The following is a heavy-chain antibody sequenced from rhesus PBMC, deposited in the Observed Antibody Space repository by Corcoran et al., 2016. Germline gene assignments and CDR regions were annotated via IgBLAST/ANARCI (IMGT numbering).Heavy chain of an antibody. CDR1: GYSISSGYG. Sequence: QVQLQESGPGLVKPSETLSLTCAVSGYSISSGYGWGWIRQPPGKGLEWIGQIYGGSGSTYYTPSLKSRVTVSKDTSKNQFSLKLSSVTAAYTAVYYCARSTRNSLDVWGRGVLVTVSS. V-gene: IGHV4-127*01. J-gene: IGHJ5-2*02. CDR3: ARSTRNSLDV. CDR2: IYGGSGST.